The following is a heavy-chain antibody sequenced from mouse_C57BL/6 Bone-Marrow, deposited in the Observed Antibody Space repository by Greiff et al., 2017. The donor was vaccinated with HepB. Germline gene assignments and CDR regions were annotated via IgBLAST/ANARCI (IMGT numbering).Heavy chain of an antibody. D-gene: IGHD1-1*01. CDR2: IYPGSGNT. CDR1: GYTFTDYY. V-gene: IGHV1-76*01. Sequence: VQLQQSGAELVRPGASVKLSCKASGYTFTDYYINWVKQRPGQGLEWIERIYPGSGNTYYNEKFKGKATLTAEKSSSTAYMQLSSLSSEDSAVYFCARGGVTTVPFAYWGQGTLVTVSA. J-gene: IGHJ3*01. CDR3: ARGGVTTVPFAY.